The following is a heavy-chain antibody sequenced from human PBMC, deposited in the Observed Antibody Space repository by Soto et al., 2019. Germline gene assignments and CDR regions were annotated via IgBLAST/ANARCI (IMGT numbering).Heavy chain of an antibody. J-gene: IGHJ3*02. Sequence: QVQLVESGGGVVQPGRSLRLSCAASGFTFSSYGMHWVRQAPGKGLDWVAVISYDGSNPYYADSVKDRFTISRDNSKNTLYLQMNTLRPEDTAVYYCAKDRYCSGGTCYYDAFDIWGQGTMVTVSS. CDR2: ISYDGSNP. CDR3: AKDRYCSGGTCYYDAFDI. D-gene: IGHD2-15*01. CDR1: GFTFSSYG. V-gene: IGHV3-30*18.